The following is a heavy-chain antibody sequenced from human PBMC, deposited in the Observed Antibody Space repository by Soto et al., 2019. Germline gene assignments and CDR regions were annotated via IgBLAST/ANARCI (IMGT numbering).Heavy chain of an antibody. Sequence: QITLKESGPTLVKPTQTLTLTCTFSGFSLTARGVGVGWIRQPPGKALEWLALIYWDDDERYSPSLRSRLTNTKDTARNQIVLTMTNMDPVDTATYYCAHTSYFAEGHPNWFEPWGQGALVTVSS. CDR3: AHTSYFAEGHPNWFEP. V-gene: IGHV2-5*02. D-gene: IGHD3-10*01. J-gene: IGHJ5*02. CDR2: IYWDDDE. CDR1: GFSLTARGVG.